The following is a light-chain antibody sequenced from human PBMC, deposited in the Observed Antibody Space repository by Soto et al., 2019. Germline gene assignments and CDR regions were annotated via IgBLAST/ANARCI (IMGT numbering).Light chain of an antibody. CDR1: SSNIGNKY. V-gene: IGLV1-51*01. J-gene: IGLJ3*02. CDR3: GTWDTSLSTAV. Sequence: QAVLTQPPSVSAAPGQKVTISCSGSSSNIGNKYVSWYQQVPGTAPKLLIYENNKRPSGIPDRFSGSKSGTSATLGITGLQTGDEADYYCGTWDTSLSTAVFGGGTKVTVL. CDR2: ENN.